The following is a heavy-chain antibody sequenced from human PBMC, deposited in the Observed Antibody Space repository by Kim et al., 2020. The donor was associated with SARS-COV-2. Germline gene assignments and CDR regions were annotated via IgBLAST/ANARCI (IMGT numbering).Heavy chain of an antibody. Sequence: GRFTISRDNAKNTLYLQMNSLRAEDTAVYYCARVSAIGAATFGGLYYFDYWGQGTLVTVSS. CDR3: ARVSAIGAATFGGLYYFDY. V-gene: IGHV3-30*07. J-gene: IGHJ4*02. D-gene: IGHD6-13*01.